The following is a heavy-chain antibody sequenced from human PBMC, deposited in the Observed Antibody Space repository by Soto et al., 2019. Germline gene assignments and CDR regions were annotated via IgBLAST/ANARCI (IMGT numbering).Heavy chain of an antibody. CDR2: IPASGGTI. Sequence: EVQLVESGGGLVQTGGSLRLSCAASGFTFSNYEMNWVRQAPRKGLEWVSYIPASGGTIHYADSVKGRFTISRDNARKSLYLQMNSLRVEDTAVYYCARSWNEYFEYWGQGSLVTVSS. V-gene: IGHV3-48*03. J-gene: IGHJ4*02. CDR1: GFTFSNYE. D-gene: IGHD1-1*01. CDR3: ARSWNEYFEY.